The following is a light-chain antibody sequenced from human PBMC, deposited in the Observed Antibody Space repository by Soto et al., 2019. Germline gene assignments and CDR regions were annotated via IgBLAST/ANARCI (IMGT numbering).Light chain of an antibody. V-gene: IGLV3-21*04. CDR2: YDS. J-gene: IGLJ2*01. Sequence: SYELTQPPSVSVAPGKTARITCGGNNIGIKSVHWYQQKPGQAPVLVIYYDSDRPSGIPERFSGSNSGNTATLTISRVEDGDEADYYCQVWDSSSDHPVFGGGTKVTVL. CDR1: NIGIKS. CDR3: QVWDSSSDHPV.